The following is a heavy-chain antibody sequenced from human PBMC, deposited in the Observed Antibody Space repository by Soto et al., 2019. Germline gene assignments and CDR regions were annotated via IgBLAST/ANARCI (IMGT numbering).Heavy chain of an antibody. CDR2: IKQDGSEK. J-gene: IGHJ4*02. CDR3: ARDRGYCTNCVCYTVFDY. Sequence: EVQLVESGGGLVQPGGSLRLSCAASGFTFSSYWMSWVRQAPGKGLEWVANIKQDGSEKYYVDSVKGRFTIPRDNAKNSLYLQMNSLRAEDTAVYYCARDRGYCTNCVCYTVFDYWCQGTLVTVSS. V-gene: IGHV3-7*05. D-gene: IGHD2-8*01. CDR1: GFTFSSYW.